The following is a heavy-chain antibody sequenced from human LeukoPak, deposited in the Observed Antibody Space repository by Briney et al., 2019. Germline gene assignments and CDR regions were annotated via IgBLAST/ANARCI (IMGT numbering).Heavy chain of an antibody. CDR1: GFTFSNAW. J-gene: IGHJ6*02. Sequence: GGSLRLSCAASGFTFSNAWINWVRQAPGKGLEWVGRIKSKTDGGTTEHAAPVKGRFTISSDESKNTLYLQMNSLKTEDTAVYLCSTWDYTDGWDVWGQGTTVIVSS. V-gene: IGHV3-15*07. D-gene: IGHD4-11*01. CDR3: STWDYTDGWDV. CDR2: IKSKTDGGTT.